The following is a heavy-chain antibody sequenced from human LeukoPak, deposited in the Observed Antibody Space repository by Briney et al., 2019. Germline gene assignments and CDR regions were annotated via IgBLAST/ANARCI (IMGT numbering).Heavy chain of an antibody. CDR2: INPNSGGT. Sequence: ASVKVSCKASGYTFTGYYMHWVRQAPGQGLEWMGWINPNSGGTNYAQKFQGRVTMTRDTSNSTAYMELSRLRSDDTAVYYCARAATRIVVVPAAIPPADYWGQGTLVTVSS. CDR3: ARAATRIVVVPAAIPPADY. D-gene: IGHD2-2*01. V-gene: IGHV1-2*02. J-gene: IGHJ4*02. CDR1: GYTFTGYY.